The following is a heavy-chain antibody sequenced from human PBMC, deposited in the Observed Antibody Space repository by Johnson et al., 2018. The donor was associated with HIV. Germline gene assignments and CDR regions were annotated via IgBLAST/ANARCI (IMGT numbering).Heavy chain of an antibody. Sequence: QMQLVESGGGVVQPGGSLRLSCAASGFTFSSYGMHWVRQAPGKGLEWVAVIWYDGSDTSYVDSVKGRFSISRDNSRDTLYLQMNSLRAEDTAVYYCARAGANYYYDSSGYGAFDIWGQGTMVTVSS. J-gene: IGHJ3*02. CDR1: GFTFSSYG. CDR2: IWYDGSDT. D-gene: IGHD3-22*01. CDR3: ARAGANYYYDSSGYGAFDI. V-gene: IGHV3-33*01.